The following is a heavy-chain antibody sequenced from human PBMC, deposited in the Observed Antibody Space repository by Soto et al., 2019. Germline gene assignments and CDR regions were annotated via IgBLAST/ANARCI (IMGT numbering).Heavy chain of an antibody. CDR1: GFFISSSYY. J-gene: IGHJ6*02. CDR3: VRDCSGGGCYSDYGMDV. Sequence: ASETLSLTCAVTGFFISSSYYWSWIRQPAGRGLEWIGRIYISGSTDYNPSLKGRVSMSVDRSKNQFSLKLTSVTAADTAVYYCVRDCSGGGCYSDYGMDVWGQGTTVTVSS. D-gene: IGHD2-15*01. CDR2: IYISGST. V-gene: IGHV4-4*07.